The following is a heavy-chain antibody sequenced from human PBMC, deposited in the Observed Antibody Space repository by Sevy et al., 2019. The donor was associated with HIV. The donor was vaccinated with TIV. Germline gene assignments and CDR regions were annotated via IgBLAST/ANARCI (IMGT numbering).Heavy chain of an antibody. CDR1: GFTFSSYS. Sequence: GGSLRLSCAASGFTFSSYSMNWVRQAPGKGLEWVSSISSSSSYIYYADSVKGRFTISRDNAKNSLYLQMNSPRAEDTAVYYCARGIAVAGTRWFDPWGQGTLVTVSS. D-gene: IGHD6-19*01. J-gene: IGHJ5*02. CDR3: ARGIAVAGTRWFDP. V-gene: IGHV3-21*01. CDR2: ISSSSSYI.